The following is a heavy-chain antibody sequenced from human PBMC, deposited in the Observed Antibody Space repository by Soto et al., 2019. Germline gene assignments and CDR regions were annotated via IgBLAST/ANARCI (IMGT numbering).Heavy chain of an antibody. V-gene: IGHV1-8*01. CDR3: ARERTGTTSNWFDP. J-gene: IGHJ5*02. CDR1: GYTFTSYD. CDR2: MNPNSGNT. D-gene: IGHD1-7*01. Sequence: QVQLVQSGAEVKKPGASVKVSCKASGYTFTSYDINWVRQATGQGLEWMGWMNPNSGNTVYAQTFQGRLTMTRHTSISTAYMELSSLRSEDTAVYYCARERTGTTSNWFDPWRQGTLVTVSS.